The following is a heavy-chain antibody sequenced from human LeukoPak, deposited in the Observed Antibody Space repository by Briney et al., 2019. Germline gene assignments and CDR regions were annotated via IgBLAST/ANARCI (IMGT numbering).Heavy chain of an antibody. J-gene: IGHJ4*02. V-gene: IGHV4-34*01. CDR3: ARGRVGYDFWSGYYTGMRRFDY. CDR1: GGSFSGYY. Sequence: KSSETLSLTCAVYGGSFSGYYWSWIRQPPGKGLEWIGEINHSGSTNYNPSLKSRVTISVDTSKNQFSLKLSSVTAADTAVYYCARGRVGYDFWSGYYTGMRRFDYWGQGTLVTVSS. D-gene: IGHD3-3*01. CDR2: INHSGST.